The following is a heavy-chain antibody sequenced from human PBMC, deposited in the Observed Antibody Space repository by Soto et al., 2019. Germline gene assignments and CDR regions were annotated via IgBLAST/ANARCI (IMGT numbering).Heavy chain of an antibody. CDR2: IYRGDAT. CDR3: ARPHSRGYYGSGSYYNWHS. Sequence: PGGSLRLSCAVSGLTVSDTYMSWVRQAPGKGLEWVSVIYRGDATHYADSVKGRFTISRDNSNNTVYLHMNSLRAEDTAVYYCARPHSRGYYGSGSYYNWHSWGQGTLVTVSS. D-gene: IGHD3-10*01. V-gene: IGHV3-53*01. J-gene: IGHJ4*02. CDR1: GLTVSDTY.